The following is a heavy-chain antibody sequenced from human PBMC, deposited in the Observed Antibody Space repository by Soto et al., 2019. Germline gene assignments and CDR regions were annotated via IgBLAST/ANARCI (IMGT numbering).Heavy chain of an antibody. D-gene: IGHD1-1*01. Sequence: QVQLVQSGDEVKKPGASVKVSCKASGYAFSNYGISWVRQAPGQGLHWMGWISAHNDYTLYAHNLQGRVTMTIDTSTSTAYMELRSLRFDDTAMYYCVRDWQLSPWGQGTLVTVSS. CDR3: VRDWQLSP. CDR1: GYAFSNYG. CDR2: ISAHNDYT. J-gene: IGHJ5*02. V-gene: IGHV1-18*04.